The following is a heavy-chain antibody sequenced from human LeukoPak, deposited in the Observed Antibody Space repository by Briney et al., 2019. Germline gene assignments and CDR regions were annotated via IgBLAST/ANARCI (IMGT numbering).Heavy chain of an antibody. CDR2: ISSSSSYI. J-gene: IGHJ3*02. CDR3: ARDSGRYYEDAFDI. CDR1: GFTFSSYS. V-gene: IGHV3-21*01. Sequence: PGGSLRLSCAASGFTFSSYSMNWVRQAPGKGLEWVSSISSSSSYIYYADSVKGRFTISRDNAKNSLYLQMNSLRAEDTAVYYCARDSGRYYEDAFDIWGQGIMVTVSS. D-gene: IGHD1-26*01.